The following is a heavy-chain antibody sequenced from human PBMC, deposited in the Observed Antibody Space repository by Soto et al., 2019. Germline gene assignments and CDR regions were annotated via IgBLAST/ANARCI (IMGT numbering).Heavy chain of an antibody. Sequence: SETLSLTCTVSCGSISSGGYYWSWIRQHPGKGLEWIGYIYYSGSTYYNPSLKSRVTISADTSKNQFSPKLSSVTAADTAVYYCARVGNEYFQHWGQGTLVTVSS. V-gene: IGHV4-31*03. J-gene: IGHJ1*01. D-gene: IGHD2-15*01. CDR2: IYYSGST. CDR3: ARVGNEYFQH. CDR1: CGSISSGGYY.